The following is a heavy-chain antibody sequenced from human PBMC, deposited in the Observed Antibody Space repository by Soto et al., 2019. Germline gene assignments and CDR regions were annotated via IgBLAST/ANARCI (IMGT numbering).Heavy chain of an antibody. D-gene: IGHD2-15*01. V-gene: IGHV1-69*08. Sequence: QVQLVQSGAEVKKPGSSVKVSCKASRGTFSSYTISWVRQAPGQGLEWMGRIIPILGIANYAQKFQGRVTVTADKSTSAAYMELSSLRSEDTDVYYCAREAYCSGGSCYIRRDVDPWGQGTLVTVS. CDR3: AREAYCSGGSCYIRRDVDP. CDR2: IIPILGIA. CDR1: RGTFSSYT. J-gene: IGHJ5*02.